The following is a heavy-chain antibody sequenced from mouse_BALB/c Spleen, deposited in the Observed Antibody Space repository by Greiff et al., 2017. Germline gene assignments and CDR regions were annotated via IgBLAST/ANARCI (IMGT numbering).Heavy chain of an antibody. D-gene: IGHD2-4*01. CDR1: GYTFTNYW. CDR3: ARKENDYDGMDY. CDR2: IYPGGGYT. Sequence: QVQLQQSGAELVRPGTSVKISCKASGYTFTNYWLGWVKQRPGHGLEWIGDIYPGGGYTNYNEKFKGKATLTADTSSSTAYMQLSSLTSEDSAVYFCARKENDYDGMDYWGQGTSVTVSS. J-gene: IGHJ4*01. V-gene: IGHV1-63*02.